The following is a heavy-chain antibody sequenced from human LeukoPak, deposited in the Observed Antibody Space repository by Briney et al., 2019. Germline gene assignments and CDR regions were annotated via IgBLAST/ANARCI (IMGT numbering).Heavy chain of an antibody. J-gene: IGHJ5*02. CDR2: IYYSGST. CDR1: GGSISSYY. CDR3: ARAKVVRGVIDWFDP. V-gene: IGHV4-59*01. D-gene: IGHD3-10*01. Sequence: PSETLSLTCTVSGGSISSYYWSWIRQPPGKGLEWIGYIYYSGSTNYNPSLKSRVTISVDTSKNQFSLKLSSVTAADTAVYYCARAKVVRGVIDWFDPWGQGTLVTVSS.